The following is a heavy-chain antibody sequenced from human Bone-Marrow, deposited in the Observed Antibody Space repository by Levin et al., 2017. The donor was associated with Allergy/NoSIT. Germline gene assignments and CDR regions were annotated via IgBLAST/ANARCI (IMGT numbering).Heavy chain of an antibody. CDR2: INRDGSST. CDR3: ARDLANLFDY. Sequence: SGGSLRLSCVASGFTFRTSWMHWVRQAPGKGLEWVAHINRDGSSTTYADSVKDRFTISRDNGKNTLYLQMNSLRAEDTAVYYCARDLANLFDYWGQGTLITVSS. J-gene: IGHJ4*02. D-gene: IGHD1-1*01. CDR1: GFTFRTSW. V-gene: IGHV3-74*01.